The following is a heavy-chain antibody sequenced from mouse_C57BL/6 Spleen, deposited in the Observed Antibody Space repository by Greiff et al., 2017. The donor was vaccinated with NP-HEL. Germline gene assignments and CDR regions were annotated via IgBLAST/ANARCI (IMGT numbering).Heavy chain of an antibody. V-gene: IGHV1-80*01. CDR1: GYAFSSYW. J-gene: IGHJ2*01. Sequence: VKLQESGAELVKPGASVKISCKASGYAFSSYWMNWVKQRPGKGLEWIGQIYPGDGDTNYNGKFKGKATLTADKSSSTAYMQLSSLTSEDSAVYFCARSLTTVVVEEFDYWGQGTTLTVSS. CDR2: IYPGDGDT. D-gene: IGHD1-1*01. CDR3: ARSLTTVVVEEFDY.